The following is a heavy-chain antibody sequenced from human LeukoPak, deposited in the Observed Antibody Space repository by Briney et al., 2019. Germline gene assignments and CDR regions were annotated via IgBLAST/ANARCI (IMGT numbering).Heavy chain of an antibody. D-gene: IGHD2-15*01. CDR1: GGTFRSYV. CDR3: ARDRGYCSGGACYVFDS. J-gene: IGHJ4*02. CDR2: IIPMFGTA. Sequence: ASVKVSCKASGGTFRSYVFSWLRQAPGTGLEWMGGIIPMFGTANYGEKFQGRVTMTTDESKSTAYMELGSLRSEDTAIYYCARDRGYCSGGACYVFDSWGQGTLVTVSS. V-gene: IGHV1-69*05.